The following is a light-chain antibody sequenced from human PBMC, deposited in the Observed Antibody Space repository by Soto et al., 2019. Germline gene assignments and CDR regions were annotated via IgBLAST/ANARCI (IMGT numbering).Light chain of an antibody. Sequence: EIVMTQSPATLSVSPGERATLSCRASQSVTSNLAWYQQKPGQAPRLLIYGASTRATGIPARFSGSGSGTEFTPTITRIPSQESRLYYSQKHTKCRQTFPQRTKGDI. V-gene: IGKV3-15*01. J-gene: IGKJ1*01. CDR2: GAS. CDR3: QKHTKCRQT. CDR1: QSVTSN.